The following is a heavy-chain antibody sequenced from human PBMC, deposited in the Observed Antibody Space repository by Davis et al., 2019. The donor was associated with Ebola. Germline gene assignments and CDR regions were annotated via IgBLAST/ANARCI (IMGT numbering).Heavy chain of an antibody. CDR2: ITLNSGTT. V-gene: IGHV3-9*01. D-gene: IGHD3-10*01. Sequence: PGGSLRLSCATSGLTFDDYAVHWFRHAPGKGLEWVSGITLNSGTTAYADSVKGRFTISRDNAKDSLYLQMNSLRTEDTAFYYCAKDFYGSGSYIDAWDQGTLVAVSS. CDR1: GLTFDDYA. J-gene: IGHJ5*02. CDR3: AKDFYGSGSYIDA.